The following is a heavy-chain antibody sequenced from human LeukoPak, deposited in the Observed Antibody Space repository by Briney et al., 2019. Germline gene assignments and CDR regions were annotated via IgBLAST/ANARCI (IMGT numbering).Heavy chain of an antibody. CDR3: ARGRLVFFYGMDV. V-gene: IGHV4-34*01. J-gene: IGHJ6*02. D-gene: IGHD3-3*01. Sequence: NTSETLSLTCAVYGGSFSGYYWSWIRQPPGKRLEWIGEINHSGSTNYNPSLKSRVTISVDTSKNQFSLKLSSVTAADTAVYYCARGRLVFFYGMDVWGQGTTVTASS. CDR2: INHSGST. CDR1: GGSFSGYY.